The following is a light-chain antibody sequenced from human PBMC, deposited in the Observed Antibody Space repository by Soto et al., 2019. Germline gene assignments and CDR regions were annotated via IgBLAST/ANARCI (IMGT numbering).Light chain of an antibody. CDR2: AAS. CDR1: QDISSF. CDR3: QQSYSTPIT. J-gene: IGKJ5*01. Sequence: IQLTQSPPFLSASVGDRVTITCRASQDISSFLAWYQQKPGKAPKPLIYAASILQNGVPSRFSGGGSGTEFTLTVSSLQPEDFATYYCQQSYSTPITFGQGTRLEIK. V-gene: IGKV1-9*01.